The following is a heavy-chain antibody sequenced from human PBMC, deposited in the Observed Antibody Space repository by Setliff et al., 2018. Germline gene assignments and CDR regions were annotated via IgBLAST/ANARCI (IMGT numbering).Heavy chain of an antibody. J-gene: IGHJ4*02. CDR1: GFTFSRYW. Sequence: PGGSLRLSCVASGFTFSRYWMSWVRQAPGKGLEWVANIKEDGSEKYYVDSVKGRFTMSRDNAKNSLFLQMHSLRAEDTAVYYCAREGYQLLPDYWGQGTLVTVSS. V-gene: IGHV3-7*01. D-gene: IGHD2-2*01. CDR3: AREGYQLLPDY. CDR2: IKEDGSEK.